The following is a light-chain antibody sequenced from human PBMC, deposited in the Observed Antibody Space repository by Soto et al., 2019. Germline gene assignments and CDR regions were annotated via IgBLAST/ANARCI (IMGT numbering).Light chain of an antibody. CDR3: HQYSTLPHT. CDR2: GIS. V-gene: IGKV3-20*01. CDR1: QSVTNRY. Sequence: ENVLTQSPGILSLSPGERATLSCRATQSVTNRYFAWYQQKPGQAPRLLIYGISSRATDIPDRFSGSGSGTSFTLTISRLEPEDFVVYYCHQYSTLPHTFGQGTKLEVK. J-gene: IGKJ2*01.